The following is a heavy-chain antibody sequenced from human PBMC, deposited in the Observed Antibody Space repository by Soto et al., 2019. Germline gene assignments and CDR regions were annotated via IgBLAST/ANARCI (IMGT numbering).Heavy chain of an antibody. CDR1: GFTFRSYT. D-gene: IGHD3-22*01. J-gene: IGHJ3*02. CDR3: AKGEGDYYYGSTGYYFANFCFDM. CDR2: VSGSGTTT. V-gene: IGHV3-23*01. Sequence: GGSLRLSCAASGFTFRSYTMTWVRQAPGKGLEWVSAVSGSGTTTYYADSVRGRFTISRDNSKNTLYLQMNSLRAEDTAVYYCAKGEGDYYYGSTGYYFANFCFDMWGQGTMVTVSS.